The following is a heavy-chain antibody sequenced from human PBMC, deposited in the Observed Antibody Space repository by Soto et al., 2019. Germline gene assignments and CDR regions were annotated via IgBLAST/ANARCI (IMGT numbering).Heavy chain of an antibody. CDR1: GVSINTYF. CDR3: ARRGVTMVRGPAPWFAP. CDR2: IYNSGST. J-gene: IGHJ5*02. D-gene: IGHD3-10*01. Sequence: SETLSLTCTVSGVSINTYFWSWIRQPPGKGLEWIGYIYNSGSTNYNPSLKSRLTISIDTSKNQLSLKLNSVTAADTAVYYCARRGVTMVRGPAPWFAPWGQGTLVTVSS. V-gene: IGHV4-59*08.